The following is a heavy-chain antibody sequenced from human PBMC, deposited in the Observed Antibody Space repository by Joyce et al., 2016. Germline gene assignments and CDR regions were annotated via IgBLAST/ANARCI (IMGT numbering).Heavy chain of an antibody. CDR1: GFTFSSYA. D-gene: IGHD4-17*01. Sequence: EVPLLESGGGLVQPGGSLRLSCVASGFTFSSYAMSWVRQAPGKGLEGVSGISGSGDSTCNADSVKGRFAISRDNSKNTVYLQMDSLRAEDTAVYYCAATTVTPRSDYWGQGTLVTVSP. J-gene: IGHJ4*02. V-gene: IGHV3-23*01. CDR3: AATTVTPRSDY. CDR2: ISGSGDST.